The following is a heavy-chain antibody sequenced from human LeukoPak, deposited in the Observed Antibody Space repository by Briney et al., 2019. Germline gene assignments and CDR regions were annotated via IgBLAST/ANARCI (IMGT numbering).Heavy chain of an antibody. CDR1: GFTFSSYA. CDR3: ATVWAYSSSS. CDR2: ISGSGGST. Sequence: GGSLRLSCAASGFTFSSYAMSWVRQAPGKVLEWVSAISGSGGSTYYADSVKGRFTISRDNSKNTLYLQMNSLRAEDTAVYYCATVWAYSSSSWGQGTLVTVSS. V-gene: IGHV3-23*01. D-gene: IGHD6-13*01. J-gene: IGHJ4*02.